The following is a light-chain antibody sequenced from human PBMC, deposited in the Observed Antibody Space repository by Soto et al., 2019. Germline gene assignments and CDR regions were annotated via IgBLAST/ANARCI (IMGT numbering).Light chain of an antibody. Sequence: EIVMTQSPATLSVSPGERATISCRASQSVSSNLAWYQQKPGQAPRLLIYGASTRATGIPARFSGSGSGTELTLTISSLQPEDFAVYYCQQYNNWPRTFVQGTKVEIK. J-gene: IGKJ1*01. V-gene: IGKV3-15*01. CDR1: QSVSSN. CDR2: GAS. CDR3: QQYNNWPRT.